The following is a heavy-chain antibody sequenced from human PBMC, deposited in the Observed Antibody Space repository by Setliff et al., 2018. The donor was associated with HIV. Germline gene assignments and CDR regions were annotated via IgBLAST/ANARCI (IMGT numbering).Heavy chain of an antibody. V-gene: IGHV1-2*06. Sequence: ASVKVSCKASGYTFTDYYIHWVRQAPGQGLEWMGRISPNSGGTNYAQKFQGRVTMTRDTSISTAYMELSRLRSDDTAVYYCARDGYYDSSGYSAFDIWGQGTMVTVS. J-gene: IGHJ3*02. CDR2: ISPNSGGT. CDR3: ARDGYYDSSGYSAFDI. D-gene: IGHD3-22*01. CDR1: GYTFTDYY.